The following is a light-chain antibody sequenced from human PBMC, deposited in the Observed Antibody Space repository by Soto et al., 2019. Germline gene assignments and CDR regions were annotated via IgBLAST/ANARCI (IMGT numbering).Light chain of an antibody. CDR1: QSVSSN. CDR3: QQYNNWPPWT. Sequence: EIVRTQSPDTLSVSPGERATLSCRASQSVSSNLAWYQQKPGQAPRLLIYDASTRATGIPARFSGSGSGTDFTLTISSLQSEDFAVYYCQQYNNWPPWTFGQGTKVEIK. V-gene: IGKV3-15*01. CDR2: DAS. J-gene: IGKJ1*01.